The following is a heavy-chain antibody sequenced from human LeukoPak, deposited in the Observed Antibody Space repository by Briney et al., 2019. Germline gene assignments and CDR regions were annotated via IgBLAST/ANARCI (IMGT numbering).Heavy chain of an antibody. CDR3: ARGALRYFDWLLSPHDAFDI. Sequence: GGSLRLSCAASGFTFSSYAMSWVRQAPGKGLEWVSAISGSGGSTYYADSVKGRFTISRDNSKNTLYLQMNSLRAEDTAVYYCARGALRYFDWLLSPHDAFDIWGQGTMVTVSS. CDR1: GFTFSSYA. J-gene: IGHJ3*02. D-gene: IGHD3-9*01. V-gene: IGHV3-23*01. CDR2: ISGSGGST.